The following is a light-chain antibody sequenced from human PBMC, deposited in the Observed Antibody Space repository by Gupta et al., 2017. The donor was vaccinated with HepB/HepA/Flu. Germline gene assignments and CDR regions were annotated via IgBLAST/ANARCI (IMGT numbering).Light chain of an antibody. V-gene: IGLV2-14*03. CDR3: SSFTSTTTTLVV. Sequence: QPALTQPASVSGSPGQSITISCTGTSSDVGGYNSVAWYQQYLGKAPKLLIYAVIVRPSGISSRFSGSKSGNSASLTISGLQTEDEADYFCSSFTSTTTTLVVFGGGTKLTVL. J-gene: IGLJ2*01. CDR2: AVI. CDR1: SSDVGGYNS.